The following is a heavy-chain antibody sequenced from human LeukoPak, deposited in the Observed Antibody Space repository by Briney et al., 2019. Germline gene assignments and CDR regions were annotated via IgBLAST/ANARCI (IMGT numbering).Heavy chain of an antibody. CDR3: ARDEPRLYCSGGSCYGWFDP. D-gene: IGHD2-15*01. Sequence: ASVKVSCKASGGTFSSYAISWVRQAPGQGLEWMGGISAYNGNTNYAQKLQGRVTMTTDTSTSTAYMELRSLRSDDTAVYYCARDEPRLYCSGGSCYGWFDPWGQGTLVTVSS. V-gene: IGHV1-18*01. CDR2: ISAYNGNT. CDR1: GGTFSSYA. J-gene: IGHJ5*02.